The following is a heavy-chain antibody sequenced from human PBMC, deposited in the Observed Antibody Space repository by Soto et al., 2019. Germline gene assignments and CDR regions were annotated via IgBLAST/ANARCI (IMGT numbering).Heavy chain of an antibody. CDR2: IDPSDSYT. D-gene: IGHD2-2*02. J-gene: IGHJ4*02. CDR1: GYSFTSYW. Sequence: GESLKISCKGSGYSFTSYWISWVRQMPGKGLEWMGRIDPSDSYTRYSPSFQGQVTISADKSISTAYLQWSSLKASDTAMYCCARQTYCSSTSCYTVDSWGQGTLVTVSS. CDR3: ARQTYCSSTSCYTVDS. V-gene: IGHV5-10-1*04.